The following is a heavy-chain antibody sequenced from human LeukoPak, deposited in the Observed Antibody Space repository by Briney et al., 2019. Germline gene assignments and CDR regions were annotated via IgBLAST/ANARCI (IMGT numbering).Heavy chain of an antibody. CDR1: GFTFSSYS. V-gene: IGHV3-21*01. CDR3: ARGGEDSSSPNLFDY. J-gene: IGHJ4*02. CDR2: ISSSSSYI. Sequence: GGSLRLSCAASGFTFSSYSMNWVRQAPGKGLEWVSSISSSSSYIYYADSVKGRFTISRDNAKNSLYLQMNSLRAEDTAVYYCARGGEDSSSPNLFDYWGQGTLVTVSS. D-gene: IGHD6-13*01.